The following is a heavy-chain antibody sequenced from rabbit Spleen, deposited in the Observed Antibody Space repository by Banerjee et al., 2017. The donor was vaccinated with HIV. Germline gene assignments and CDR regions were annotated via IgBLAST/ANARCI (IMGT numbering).Heavy chain of an antibody. Sequence: EESGGDLVQPEGSLTLTCKASGFTISSTYWICWVRQAPGKGLEWVACAYAGSSGSTYSATWAKGRFTISKTSSTTVTLQMTSLTVADTATYFCGRAFASASGYPYYFTLWGQGTLVTVS. D-gene: IGHD1-1*01. CDR2: AYAGSSGST. J-gene: IGHJ4*01. V-gene: IGHV1S45*01. CDR3: GRAFASASGYPYYFTL. CDR1: GFTISSTYW.